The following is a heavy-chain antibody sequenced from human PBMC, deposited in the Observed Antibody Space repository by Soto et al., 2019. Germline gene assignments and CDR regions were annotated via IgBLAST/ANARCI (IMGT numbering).Heavy chain of an antibody. J-gene: IGHJ6*03. Sequence: QVQLVQSGAEVKKPGASVKVSCKASGYTFTSYDINWVRQATGQGLEWMGSMNPNSGNTGYAQKVQGRVTMTRNTSISTDYMELSSLRSEDTAVYYCARGAGGEGLYYGDLYYYYYMDVWGKGTTVTVSS. CDR3: ARGAGGEGLYYGDLYYYYYMDV. CDR1: GYTFTSYD. V-gene: IGHV1-8*01. D-gene: IGHD4-17*01. CDR2: MNPNSGNT.